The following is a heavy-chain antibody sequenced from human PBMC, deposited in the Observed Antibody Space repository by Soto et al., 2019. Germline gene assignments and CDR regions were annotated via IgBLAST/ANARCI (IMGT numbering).Heavy chain of an antibody. CDR2: INAGNGNT. J-gene: IGHJ3*02. D-gene: IGHD6-6*01. Sequence: ASVKVSCKASGYTFTSYAMHWVRQAPGQRLEWMGWINAGNGNTKYSQKFQGRVTITRDTSASTAYMELSSLRSEDTAVYYCAIIIAARDAFDIWGQGTMVTVSS. V-gene: IGHV1-3*01. CDR3: AIIIAARDAFDI. CDR1: GYTFTSYA.